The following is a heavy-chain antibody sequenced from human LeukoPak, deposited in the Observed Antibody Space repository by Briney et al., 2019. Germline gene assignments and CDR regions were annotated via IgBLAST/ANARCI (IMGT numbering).Heavy chain of an antibody. CDR3: AKGIAGSSGWYTPEYFQH. J-gene: IGHJ1*01. V-gene: IGHV3-23*01. Sequence: GGSLRLSCAASGFTFSSYAMSWVRQAPGKGLEWVSNISGFGGSTYYADSVKGRFTISRDNSKNTLYLQMYSLRAEDTAVYYCAKGIAGSSGWYTPEYFQHWGQGTLVTVSS. CDR2: ISGFGGST. D-gene: IGHD6-19*01. CDR1: GFTFSSYA.